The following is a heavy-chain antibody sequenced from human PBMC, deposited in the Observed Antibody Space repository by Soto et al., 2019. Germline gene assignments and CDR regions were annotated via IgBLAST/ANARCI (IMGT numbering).Heavy chain of an antibody. CDR2: IFYSGST. CDR3: ARLEMATIYFDY. D-gene: IGHD5-12*01. CDR1: GGSISNYY. V-gene: IGHV4-59*01. J-gene: IGHJ4*02. Sequence: SETLSLTCTVSGGSISNYYWSWIRQPPGKGLEWIGYIFYSGSTNYNPSLKSRVTISVDTSKNQFSLKLSSVTAADTAVYYCARLEMATIYFDYWGQGTLVTVSS.